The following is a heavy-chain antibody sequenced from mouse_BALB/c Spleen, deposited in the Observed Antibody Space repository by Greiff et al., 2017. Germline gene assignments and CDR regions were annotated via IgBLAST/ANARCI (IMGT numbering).Heavy chain of an antibody. D-gene: IGHD1-1*01. CDR2: IDPANGNT. Sequence: EVMLVESGAELVKPGASVKLSCTASGFNIKDTYMHWVKQRPEQGLEWIGRIDPANGNTKYDPKFQGKATITADTSSNTAYLQLSSLTSEDTAVYYCARPYGGERDYAMDYWGQGTSVTVSS. CDR3: ARPYGGERDYAMDY. J-gene: IGHJ4*01. V-gene: IGHV14-3*02. CDR1: GFNIKDTY.